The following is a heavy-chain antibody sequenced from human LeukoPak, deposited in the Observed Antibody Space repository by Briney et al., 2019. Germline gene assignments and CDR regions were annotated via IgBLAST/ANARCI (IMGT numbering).Heavy chain of an antibody. Sequence: SETLSLTCTVSGGSISSYYWSWIRQPPGKGLEWIGYIYYSESTNYNPSLKSRVTISVDTSKNQFSLKLSSVTAADTAVYYCARHPHGLLWFGELGGFDYWGQGTLVTVSS. D-gene: IGHD3-10*01. J-gene: IGHJ4*02. CDR1: GGSISSYY. CDR3: ARHPHGLLWFGELGGFDY. V-gene: IGHV4-59*08. CDR2: IYYSEST.